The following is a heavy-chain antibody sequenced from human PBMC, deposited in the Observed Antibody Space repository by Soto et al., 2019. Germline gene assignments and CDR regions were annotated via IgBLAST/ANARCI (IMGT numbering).Heavy chain of an antibody. Sequence: QVQLVQSGPEVTKPGASVKVSCKASGYTFTNYGISWVRQAPGQGLEWMGRISSYSGITNYAQQFQGRFTMTTDYSTSTAYIELRSLRSDDTAVYYCARDRKYSNYWFDPWGQGTLVTVSS. J-gene: IGHJ5*02. CDR1: GYTFTNYG. D-gene: IGHD6-6*01. CDR2: ISSYSGIT. CDR3: ARDRKYSNYWFDP. V-gene: IGHV1-18*01.